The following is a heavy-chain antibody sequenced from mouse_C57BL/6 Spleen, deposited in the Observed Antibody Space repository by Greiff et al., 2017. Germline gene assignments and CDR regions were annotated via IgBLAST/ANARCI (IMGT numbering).Heavy chain of an antibody. J-gene: IGHJ2*01. D-gene: IGHD1-1*01. Sequence: QVQLQQPGAELVKPGASVKLSCKASGYTFTSYWMHWVKQRPGQGLEWIGMIHPNSGSTNYNEKFKSKATLTVDKSSSTAYMQLRSLTSEESAVYYCAKERNYYGSNYYFDYWGQGTTLTVSS. V-gene: IGHV1-64*01. CDR1: GYTFTSYW. CDR3: AKERNYYGSNYYFDY. CDR2: IHPNSGST.